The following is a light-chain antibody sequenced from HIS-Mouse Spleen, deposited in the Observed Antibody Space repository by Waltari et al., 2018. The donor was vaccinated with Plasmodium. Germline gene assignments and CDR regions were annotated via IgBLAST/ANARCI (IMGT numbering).Light chain of an antibody. CDR3: QQYNNPRTT. CDR1: QSVSSN. V-gene: IGKV3-15*01. CDR2: GAS. Sequence: EIVMTPSPATLSVSPGDRATLSCRASQSVSSNLAWYQQKPGQAPRLLIYGASTRATGIPARFSGSGSGTEFTLTISSLQSEDFAVYYCQQYNNPRTTFGQGTKLEIK. J-gene: IGKJ2*01.